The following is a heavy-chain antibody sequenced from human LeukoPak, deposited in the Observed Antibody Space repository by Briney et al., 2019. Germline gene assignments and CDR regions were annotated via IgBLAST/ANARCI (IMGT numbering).Heavy chain of an antibody. D-gene: IGHD5-12*01. CDR2: IYTSGST. J-gene: IGHJ4*02. V-gene: IGHV4-61*02. CDR3: ARSPVGYSGYEYYFDY. CDR1: GYSISSGYY. Sequence: SETLSLTCTVSGYSISSGYYWGWIRQPAGKGLEWIGRIYTSGSTNYNPSLKSRVTISVDTSKNQFSLKLSSVTAADTAVYYCARSPVGYSGYEYYFDYWGQGTLVTVSS.